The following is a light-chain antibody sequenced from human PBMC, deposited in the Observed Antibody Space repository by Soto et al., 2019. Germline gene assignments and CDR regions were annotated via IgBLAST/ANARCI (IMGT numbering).Light chain of an antibody. CDR2: DVS. V-gene: IGLV2-14*01. Sequence: QSALTQPASVSGSPGQSITISCTGTSSDVGGYNYVSWYQQHPGKAPKLMIYDVSNRPSGVSNRSSGSKSGNTASLTISGLQAEDEADYYCSSYTSSSTWVFGGGTQLTVL. CDR1: SSDVGGYNY. J-gene: IGLJ3*02. CDR3: SSYTSSSTWV.